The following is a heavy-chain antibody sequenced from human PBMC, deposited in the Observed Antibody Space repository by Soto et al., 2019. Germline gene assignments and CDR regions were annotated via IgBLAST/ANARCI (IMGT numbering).Heavy chain of an antibody. CDR3: ARPSSVYSGSYLEXDY. J-gene: IGHJ4*02. V-gene: IGHV3-13*01. CDR1: GFTFSSYD. D-gene: IGHD1-26*01. Sequence: HPGGCLRLSCAASGFTFSSYDMHWVRQATGKGLEWVSAIGTAGDTYYPGSVKGRFTISRENAKNSLYLQMNSLRAGDTAVYYCARPSSVYSGSYLEXDYWGQGTLVTVSS. CDR2: IGTAGDT.